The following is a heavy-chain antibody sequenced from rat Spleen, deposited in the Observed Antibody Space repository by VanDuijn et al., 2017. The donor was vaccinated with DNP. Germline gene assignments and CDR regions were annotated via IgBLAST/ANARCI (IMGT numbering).Heavy chain of an antibody. CDR2: ISYDGSST. CDR1: GFTFSDYN. Sequence: EVQLVGSGGDLVQPGRSLKLSCAASGFTFSDYNMAWVRQAPKKGLEWVATISYDGSSTYYGDSVKGRFTISRDNAKGTLYLQMNSLRSEDTATYYCAREEQLSLYYAMDAWGQGTSVTVSS. V-gene: IGHV5-22*01. D-gene: IGHD1-2*01. J-gene: IGHJ4*01. CDR3: AREEQLSLYYAMDA.